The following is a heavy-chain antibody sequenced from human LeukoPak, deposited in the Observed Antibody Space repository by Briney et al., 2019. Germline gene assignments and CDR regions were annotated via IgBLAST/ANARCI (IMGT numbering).Heavy chain of an antibody. V-gene: IGHV3-30*18. CDR3: AKDGAYCSGGSCIYFDY. J-gene: IGHJ4*02. D-gene: IGHD2-15*01. CDR1: GFTFSSYG. Sequence: GGPLRLSCAASGFTFSSYGMHWVRQAPGKGLEWVAVISYDGSNKYYADSVQGRFTSSRDNSKNTLYLQMNSLRAEDTGVYYCAKDGAYCSGGSCIYFDYWGQGTPVTVSS. CDR2: ISYDGSNK.